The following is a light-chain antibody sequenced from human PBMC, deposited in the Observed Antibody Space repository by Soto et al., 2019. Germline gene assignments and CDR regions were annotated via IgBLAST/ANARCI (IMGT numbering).Light chain of an antibody. CDR1: HSVNSH. V-gene: IGKV3-15*01. Sequence: MMMSQSPATMSVSPGERVTHSCRTSHSVNSHVAWYQQKPGQDRRLLLYGASTRATGIPVRFSGSGFGTEFTLTISSLQSEDFAVYYCQQYGSSGTFGQGTKVDIK. CDR3: QQYGSSGT. CDR2: GAS. J-gene: IGKJ1*01.